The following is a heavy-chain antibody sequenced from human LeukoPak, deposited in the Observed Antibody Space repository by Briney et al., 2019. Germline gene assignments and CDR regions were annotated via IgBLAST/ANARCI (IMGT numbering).Heavy chain of an antibody. CDR1: GFTFTTYW. Sequence: GGSLRLSCVGSGFTFTTYWMSWVRQAPGKGLEWVANIKQDGSEKYYVDSVKGRFTISRDNAKNSLYLQMNSLRAEDTAVYYCARVQIPPGGSGSSPAFDYWGQGTLVTVSS. D-gene: IGHD3-10*01. V-gene: IGHV3-7*01. CDR3: ARVQIPPGGSGSSPAFDY. CDR2: IKQDGSEK. J-gene: IGHJ4*02.